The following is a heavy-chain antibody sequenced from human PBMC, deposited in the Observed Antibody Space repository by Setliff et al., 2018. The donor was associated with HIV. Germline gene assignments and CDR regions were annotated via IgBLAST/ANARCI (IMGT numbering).Heavy chain of an antibody. CDR1: GFSFFNFA. CDR3: ARDGTAAAPTWFDP. Sequence: PGGSLRLSCATSGFSFFNFALNWVRQAPGKGLEWVSSISSSGSYIYYADSVQGRFTISRDNAKNSLYLQMNSLRAEDTAVYYCARDGTAAAPTWFDPWGQGTLVTVSS. D-gene: IGHD6-13*01. CDR2: ISSSGSYI. V-gene: IGHV3-21*01. J-gene: IGHJ5*02.